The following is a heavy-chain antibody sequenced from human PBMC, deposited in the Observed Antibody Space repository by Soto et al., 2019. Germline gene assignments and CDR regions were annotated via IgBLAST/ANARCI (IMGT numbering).Heavy chain of an antibody. CDR2: IYYSVST. D-gene: IGHD3-22*01. Sequence: QLQLQESGPGLVKPSETLSLTCTVSGGSISSSSYYWGWIRQPPGKGLEWIGSIYYSVSTYYNPSLKSRVTISVDTSKNQFSLKLSSVTAADTAVYYCARHHVHYDSSGVGPYAFDIWGQGTMVTVSS. CDR3: ARHHVHYDSSGVGPYAFDI. J-gene: IGHJ3*02. V-gene: IGHV4-39*01. CDR1: GGSISSSSYY.